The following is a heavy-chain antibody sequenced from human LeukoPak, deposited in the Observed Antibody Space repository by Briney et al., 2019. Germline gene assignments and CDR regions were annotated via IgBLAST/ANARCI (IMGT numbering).Heavy chain of an antibody. Sequence: GGSLRLSCAASGFTFSSYMMNWVRQAPGKGLEWVAVIWYDGSNKYYADSVKGRFTISRDNSKNTLYLQMNSLRAEDTAVYYCARYCSSTSCYTKNAFDIWGQGTMVTVSS. CDR1: GFTFSSYM. V-gene: IGHV3-33*08. D-gene: IGHD2-2*02. CDR3: ARYCSSTSCYTKNAFDI. CDR2: IWYDGSNK. J-gene: IGHJ3*02.